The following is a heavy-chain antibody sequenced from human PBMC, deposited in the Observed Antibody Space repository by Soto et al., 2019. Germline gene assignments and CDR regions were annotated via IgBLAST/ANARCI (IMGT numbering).Heavy chain of an antibody. CDR1: VGSISSGSYY. CDR3: ARDLTRYYDFWSGYWPYYYGMDV. J-gene: IGHJ6*02. V-gene: IGHV4-61*01. CDR2: IYYSGST. D-gene: IGHD3-3*01. Sequence: SQTLSLTCTVSVGSISSGSYYCSWVRQTPGKGLEWIGYIYYSGSTNYNPSLKSRVTISVDTSKTQFSLKLSSVTAADTAVYYCARDLTRYYDFWSGYWPYYYGMDVWGQGTTVTVSS.